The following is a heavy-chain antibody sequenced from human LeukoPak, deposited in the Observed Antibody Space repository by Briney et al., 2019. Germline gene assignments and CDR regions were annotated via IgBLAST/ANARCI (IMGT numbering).Heavy chain of an antibody. D-gene: IGHD5-18*01. Sequence: SETLSLTCAVYGGSFSGYYWSWIRQPPGKGLEWIGEINHSGSTNYNPSLKSRVTISVDTSKNQFSLKLSSVTAADTAVYYCARNVDTAYLYYYYGMDVWGQGTTVTVSS. CDR3: ARNVDTAYLYYYYGMDV. CDR1: GGSFSGYY. V-gene: IGHV4-34*01. J-gene: IGHJ6*02. CDR2: INHSGST.